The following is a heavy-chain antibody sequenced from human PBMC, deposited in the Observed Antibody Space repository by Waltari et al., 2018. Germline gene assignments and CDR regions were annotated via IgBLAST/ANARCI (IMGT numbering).Heavy chain of an antibody. J-gene: IGHJ2*01. V-gene: IGHV5-51*03. CDR1: GYSFTSYW. D-gene: IGHD3-22*01. Sequence: EVQLVQSGAEVKKPGESLKISCKGSGYSFTSYWIGWVRQMPGKGLEWMGIIYPGDLATEYSPSFQGKVTSSADKSISTAYLQWSSLKASDTAMYYCARPYYYDSSGYYYEPRSYWYFDLWGRGTLVTVSS. CDR2: IYPGDLAT. CDR3: ARPYYYDSSGYYYEPRSYWYFDL.